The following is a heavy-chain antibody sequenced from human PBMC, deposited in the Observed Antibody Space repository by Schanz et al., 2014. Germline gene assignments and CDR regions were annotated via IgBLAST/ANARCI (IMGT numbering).Heavy chain of an antibody. CDR1: GCSIDVSGYY. CDR2: IYHSGNT. CDR3: ARAVGGNSALEWFDP. J-gene: IGHJ5*02. D-gene: IGHD2-21*01. V-gene: IGHV4-31*03. Sequence: QVQLQESGPRLVKPSHTLSLTCTVSGCSIDVSGYYWSWIRQQPGKALGCIGYIYHSGNTYFKPSLQSRLAMSVDTAKNQFSLSLSSATAADTAVYYCARAVGGNSALEWFDPWGQGTLVTVSS.